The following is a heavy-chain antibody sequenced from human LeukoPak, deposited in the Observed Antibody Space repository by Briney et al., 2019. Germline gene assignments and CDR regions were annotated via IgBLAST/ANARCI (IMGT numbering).Heavy chain of an antibody. CDR3: ARRPDTAMVPWSDP. D-gene: IGHD5-18*01. CDR2: IYYSGAT. J-gene: IGHJ5*02. CDR1: GGSISGYS. Sequence: SETLSLTCTVSGGSISGYSWSWMRHPPGKGREWMSYIYYSGATNNNPSLRSRVTISVDTSNNQFSLRLTSVTAADTAVYYCARRPDTAMVPWSDPWGQGTLVTVSS. V-gene: IGHV4-59*01.